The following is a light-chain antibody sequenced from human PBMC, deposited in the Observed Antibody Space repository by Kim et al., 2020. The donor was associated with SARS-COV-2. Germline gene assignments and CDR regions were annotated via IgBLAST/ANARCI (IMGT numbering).Light chain of an antibody. J-gene: IGKJ4*01. CDR3: QKYKGAPFT. Sequence: DIQMTQSPFSLSASVGDRVTITCRVSQGISNNLAWYQQKPGKVPKLLIYAASTLQSGVPSRFSGSGSETDFTLTISSLQPEDVASYYCQKYKGAPFTFGGGTKVDIK. V-gene: IGKV1-27*01. CDR1: QGISNN. CDR2: AAS.